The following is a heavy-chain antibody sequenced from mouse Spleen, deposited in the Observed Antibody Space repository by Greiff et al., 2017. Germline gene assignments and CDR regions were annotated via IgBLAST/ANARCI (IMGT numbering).Heavy chain of an antibody. D-gene: IGHD2-1*01. CDR1: GYTFTEYT. Sequence: LVESGAELVKPGASVKLSCKASGYTFTEYTIHWVKQRSGQGLEWIGWFYPGSGSIKYNEKFKSKATLTVDKSSSTAYMQLSSLTSEDSAVYYCARLYYGNGDAMDYWGQGTSVTVSS. CDR2: FYPGSGSI. V-gene: IGHV1-62-2*01. J-gene: IGHJ4*01. CDR3: ARLYYGNGDAMDY.